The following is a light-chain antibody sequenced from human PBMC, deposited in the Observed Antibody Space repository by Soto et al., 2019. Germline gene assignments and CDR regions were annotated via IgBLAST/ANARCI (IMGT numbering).Light chain of an antibody. V-gene: IGKV1-39*01. Sequence: DIQMTQSPSSLSASVGDRVTITCRASQSISKDLNWYQQKPGEAPMLLIYGASSLQGGVPSGFSGAVSGTDFTLTITNLQPEDSATYFCQQSYSTPWTFGLGTKVDI. CDR3: QQSYSTPWT. CDR1: QSISKD. CDR2: GAS. J-gene: IGKJ1*01.